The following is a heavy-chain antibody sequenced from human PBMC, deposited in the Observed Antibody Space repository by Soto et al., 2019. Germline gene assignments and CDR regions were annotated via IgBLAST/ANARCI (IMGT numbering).Heavy chain of an antibody. Sequence: GGSLRLSCAASGFTFDDYAMHWVRQAPGKGLEWVSGISWNSGSIGYADSVKGRFTISRDNAKNSLYLQMNSLRAEDTALYYCAKDMSKIAVAVGAFDIWGQGTMVTVSS. CDR3: AKDMSKIAVAVGAFDI. V-gene: IGHV3-9*01. D-gene: IGHD6-19*01. CDR1: GFTFDDYA. CDR2: ISWNSGSI. J-gene: IGHJ3*02.